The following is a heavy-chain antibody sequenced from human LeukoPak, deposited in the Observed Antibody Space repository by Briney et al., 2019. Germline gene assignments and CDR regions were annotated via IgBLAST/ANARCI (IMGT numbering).Heavy chain of an antibody. V-gene: IGHV3-30-3*01. CDR2: ISYDGSNK. CDR1: GFTFSSYA. D-gene: IGHD3-10*01. J-gene: IGHJ4*02. CDR3: ARDGSGSYRPFDY. Sequence: GGSLRLSCAASGFTFSSYAMHWVRQAPGKGLEWVAVISYDGSNKYYADSVKGRFTISRDNSKNTLYLQMNSLRSEDTAVYYCARDGSGSYRPFDYWGQGTLVTVSS.